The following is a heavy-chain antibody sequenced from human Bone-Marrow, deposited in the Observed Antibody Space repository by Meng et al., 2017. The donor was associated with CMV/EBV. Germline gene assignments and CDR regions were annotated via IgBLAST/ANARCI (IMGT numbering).Heavy chain of an antibody. CDR1: GDFITSNY. D-gene: IGHD2-21*01. CDR2: IYYTGST. J-gene: IGHJ3*02. V-gene: IGHV4-59*01. CDR3: ATYSGGAFDI. Sequence: SETLSLTCTVSGDFITSNYWTWIRQPPGKGLEWIGYIYYTGSTHYNPSLKSRITISLDMSKNQFSLNLSSVTAADTAVYYCATYSGGAFDIWGQGTKGTVSS.